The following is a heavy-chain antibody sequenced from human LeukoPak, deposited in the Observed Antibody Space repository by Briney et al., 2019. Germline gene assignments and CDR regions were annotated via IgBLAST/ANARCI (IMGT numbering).Heavy chain of an antibody. D-gene: IGHD1-26*01. CDR3: ASGDSGGYVYFDY. Sequence: ASVKVSCKASGYTFTGYYMHWVRQAPGQGLEWMGRINPNSGGTNYAQKFQGGVTMTRDTSISTAYMELSRLRSDDTAVYYCASGDSGGYVYFDYWGQGTLVTVSS. J-gene: IGHJ4*02. CDR2: INPNSGGT. V-gene: IGHV1-2*06. CDR1: GYTFTGYY.